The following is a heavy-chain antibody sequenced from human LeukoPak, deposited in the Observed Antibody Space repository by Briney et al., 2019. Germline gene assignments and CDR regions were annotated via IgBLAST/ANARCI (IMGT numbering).Heavy chain of an antibody. J-gene: IGHJ4*02. V-gene: IGHV1-69*06. D-gene: IGHD6-13*01. CDR3: ARSSIIAAAGPYYFDY. Sequence: SVKVSCKASGGTFSSYAISWVRQAPGQGLEWMGGIIPIFGTANYAQKFQGRVTITADKSTSTAYMELSSLRSEGTAVYYCARSSIIAAAGPYYFDYWGQGTLVTVSS. CDR2: IIPIFGTA. CDR1: GGTFSSYA.